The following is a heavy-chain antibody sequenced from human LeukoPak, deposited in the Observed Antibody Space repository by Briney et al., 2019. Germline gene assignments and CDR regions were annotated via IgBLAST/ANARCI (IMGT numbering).Heavy chain of an antibody. J-gene: IGHJ4*02. D-gene: IGHD6-13*01. CDR2: IDPRDSYT. CDR1: GYSFTSYW. CDR3: AMSGCSSSWYRPLDY. V-gene: IGHV5-10-1*01. Sequence: GESLRISCQGSGYSFTSYWVSWVRQMPGKGPGGVGRIDPRDSYTNYSPSFQGPVTISADKSTSTAYLQCSSLKASDTAMYYCAMSGCSSSWYRPLDYWGQGTLVTVSS.